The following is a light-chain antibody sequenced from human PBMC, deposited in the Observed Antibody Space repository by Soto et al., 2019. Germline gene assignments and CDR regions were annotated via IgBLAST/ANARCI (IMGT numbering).Light chain of an antibody. CDR1: DISGYNY. J-gene: IGLJ1*01. Sequence: QSALTQPASVSGSPGQSITISCTGSDISGYNYVSWYQQYPGKAPKLMIYEVSNRPSGVSHRFSGSKSGNTASLTISWLQAEDGADYYRSTSHVFATGSKLTVL. V-gene: IGLV2-14*01. CDR3: STSHV. CDR2: EVS.